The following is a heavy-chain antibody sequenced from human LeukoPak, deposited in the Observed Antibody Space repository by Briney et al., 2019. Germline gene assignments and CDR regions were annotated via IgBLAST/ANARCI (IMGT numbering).Heavy chain of an antibody. CDR2: IKQDGSAK. Sequence: GSLRLSCAASGFTFSNYWMSWVRQAPGKGLEWVANIKQDGSAKYYVDSVKGRFTISRDNAKNSLYLQMNSLRAEDTAVYYCARGYGGNSASWGQGTLVTVSS. CDR1: GFTFSNYW. CDR3: ARGYGGNSAS. D-gene: IGHD4-23*01. V-gene: IGHV3-7*04. J-gene: IGHJ5*02.